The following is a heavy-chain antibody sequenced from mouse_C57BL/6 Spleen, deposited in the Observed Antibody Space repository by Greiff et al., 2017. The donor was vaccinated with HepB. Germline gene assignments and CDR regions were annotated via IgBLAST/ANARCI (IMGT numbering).Heavy chain of an antibody. D-gene: IGHD2-4*01. V-gene: IGHV1-82*01. CDR2: IYPGDGDT. CDR3: ANYEYDGGWFAY. Sequence: QVQLQQSGPELVKPGASVKISCKASGYAFSSSWMNWVKQRPGKGLEWIGRIYPGDGDTNYNGKFKGKATLTADKSSSTAYMQLSSLTSEDSAVYFCANYEYDGGWFAYWGQGTLVTVSA. J-gene: IGHJ3*01. CDR1: GYAFSSSW.